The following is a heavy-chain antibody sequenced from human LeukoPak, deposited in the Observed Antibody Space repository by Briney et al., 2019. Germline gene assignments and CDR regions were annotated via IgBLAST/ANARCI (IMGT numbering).Heavy chain of an antibody. V-gene: IGHV1-24*01. Sequence: ASVKVSCKVSGYTLTELSMHRVRQAPGKGLEWMGGFDPEDGETIYAQKIQGRVTMTTDTSTSTAYMELRSLRSDDTAVYYCARDSSGPFDYWGQGTLVTVSS. CDR2: FDPEDGET. CDR1: GYTLTELS. CDR3: ARDSSGPFDY. J-gene: IGHJ4*02. D-gene: IGHD3-10*01.